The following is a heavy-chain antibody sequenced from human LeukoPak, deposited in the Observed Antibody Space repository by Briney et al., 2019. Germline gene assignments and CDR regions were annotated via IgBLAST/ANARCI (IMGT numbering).Heavy chain of an antibody. CDR3: ARDVSGTGGKDY. CDR2: ISYDGSNK. V-gene: IGHV3-30*04. Sequence: HTGRSLRLSCAASGFTFSSYAMHWVRQPPGKGLEWVAVISYDGSNKYYADSVKGRFTISRDNSKNTLYLQMNSLRAEDTAVYYCARDVSGTGGKDYWGQGTLVTVSS. CDR1: GFTFSSYA. J-gene: IGHJ4*02. D-gene: IGHD1-1*01.